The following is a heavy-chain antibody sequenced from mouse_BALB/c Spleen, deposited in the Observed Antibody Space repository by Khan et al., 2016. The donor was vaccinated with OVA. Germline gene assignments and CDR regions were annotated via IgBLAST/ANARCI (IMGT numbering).Heavy chain of an antibody. V-gene: IGHV1-18*01. D-gene: IGHD2-2*01. CDR3: ERGGYGAFAY. CDR2: INPYNGGS. CDR1: GYSFTDYT. Sequence: VQLKQSGPELVKPGASAKISCKATGYSFTDYTMNWVKQSHGKNLEWIGLINPYNGGSTYNQKFKDKATLTVDKSSSTAYVELLSLTSEDSSVXYCERGGYGAFAYWGQGTLVTVSA. J-gene: IGHJ3*01.